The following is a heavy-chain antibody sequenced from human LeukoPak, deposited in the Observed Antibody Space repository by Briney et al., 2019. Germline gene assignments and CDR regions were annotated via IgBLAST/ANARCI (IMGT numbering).Heavy chain of an antibody. CDR1: GFTLSSYA. Sequence: GGSLRLSCAASGFTLSSYAMSWARQAPGKGLEWVSGISWNSGRVGYADSVKGRFTISRDNAKNSLYLQMNSLRAEDMALYYCAKDIGYSGYDYGSGAFHIWGQGTMVTVSS. J-gene: IGHJ3*02. CDR3: AKDIGYSGYDYGSGAFHI. CDR2: ISWNSGRV. D-gene: IGHD5-12*01. V-gene: IGHV3-9*03.